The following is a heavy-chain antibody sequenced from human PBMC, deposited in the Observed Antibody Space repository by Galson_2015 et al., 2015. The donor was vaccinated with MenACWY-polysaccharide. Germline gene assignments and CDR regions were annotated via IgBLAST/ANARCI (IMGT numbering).Heavy chain of an antibody. CDR1: GFPFSTYG. J-gene: IGHJ3*02. CDR2: IWAAGRNQ. Sequence: SLRLSCAASGFPFSTYGLHWVRQAAGKGLEWVAVIWAAGRNQYYADSVNGRFSISRDNSKNTLSLQLNRLRADDTAVYYCVRERGPFDGFDIWGQGTMVTVSS. D-gene: IGHD3-10*01. CDR3: VRERGPFDGFDI. V-gene: IGHV3-33*01.